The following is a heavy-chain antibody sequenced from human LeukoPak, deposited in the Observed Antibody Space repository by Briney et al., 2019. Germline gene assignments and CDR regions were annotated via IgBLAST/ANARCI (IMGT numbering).Heavy chain of an antibody. J-gene: IGHJ4*02. CDR3: ARAGGFFSPFGY. Sequence: SETLSLTCTVSGGSISSGGYYWSWIRQHPGKGLEWVGYIYYSGSTYYNPSLKSRVTISVDTSKNQFSLKLSSVTAADTAVYYCARAGGFFSPFGYWGQGTLVTVSS. CDR2: IYYSGST. D-gene: IGHD3-3*01. CDR1: GGSISSGGYY. V-gene: IGHV4-31*03.